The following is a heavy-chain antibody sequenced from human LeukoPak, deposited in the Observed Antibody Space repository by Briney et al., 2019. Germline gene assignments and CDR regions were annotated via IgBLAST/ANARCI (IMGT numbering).Heavy chain of an antibody. CDR1: GFTFSDYY. Sequence: PGGSLRLSCAASGFTFSDYYMSWVRQAPGKGLEWVSYISSSSDYIFYADSVKGRFTISRDNARASLYLQMNSLRAEDTAAYYCGRWMPCGGDCYRIDYWGQGTLVTVSS. V-gene: IGHV3-11*06. J-gene: IGHJ4*02. D-gene: IGHD2-21*02. CDR3: GRWMPCGGDCYRIDY. CDR2: ISSSSDYI.